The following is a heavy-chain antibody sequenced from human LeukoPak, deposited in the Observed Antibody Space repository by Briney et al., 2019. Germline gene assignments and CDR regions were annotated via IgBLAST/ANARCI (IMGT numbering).Heavy chain of an antibody. D-gene: IGHD6-13*01. J-gene: IGHJ4*02. V-gene: IGHV3-30-3*01. CDR1: GFTFSSYA. Sequence: GGSLRLSCAASGFTFSSYAMHWVRQAPGKGLEWVAVISYDGSNKYYADSVKGRFTISRDNSKNTLYLQMNSLRAEDTAVYYCARDGNLMYSSSWLDYWGQGTLVTVSS. CDR2: ISYDGSNK. CDR3: ARDGNLMYSSSWLDY.